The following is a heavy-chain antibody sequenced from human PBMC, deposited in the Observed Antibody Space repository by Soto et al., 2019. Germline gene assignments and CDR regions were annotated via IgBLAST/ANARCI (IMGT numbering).Heavy chain of an antibody. Sequence: QVQLVESGGGVVQPGRSLRLSCAASGFTFSSYGMHWVRQAPGKGLEWVAVIWYDGSNKYYADSVKGRFTISRDNSKSTLYLQMNSLRAEDTAVYYCARDQSLPPYAIYYYYGMDVWGQGTTVTVSS. D-gene: IGHD2-2*01. J-gene: IGHJ6*02. V-gene: IGHV3-33*01. CDR1: GFTFSSYG. CDR3: ARDQSLPPYAIYYYYGMDV. CDR2: IWYDGSNK.